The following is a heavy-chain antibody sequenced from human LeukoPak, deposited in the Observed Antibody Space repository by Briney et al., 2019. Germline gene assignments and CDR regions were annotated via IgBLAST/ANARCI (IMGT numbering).Heavy chain of an antibody. CDR2: IIITTNTI. D-gene: IGHD2-21*01. CDR1: GFTFGRYE. V-gene: IGHV3-48*03. CDR3: VRGGSRDSWSNAFDI. Sequence: PGGSLRLSCAVSGFTFGRYEMNWVRQPPGKVLEWVSYIIITTNTIYYTDSVKGRFTIARDTSKNSLYLQTNSLRGEDTAIYYCVRGGSRDSWSNAFDIWAQGTMVTVPS. J-gene: IGHJ3*02.